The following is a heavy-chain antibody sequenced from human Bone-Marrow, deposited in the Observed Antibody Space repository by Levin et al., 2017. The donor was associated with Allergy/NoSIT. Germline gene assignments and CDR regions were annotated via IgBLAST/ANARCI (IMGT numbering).Heavy chain of an antibody. J-gene: IGHJ4*02. CDR2: IYYSGST. D-gene: IGHD3-10*01. CDR3: ASLSYYYGAGTPPDEDY. Sequence: SPTLSLPCSVSGASITSGDHYWSWIRQSPGKGLEWIGYIYYSGSTYYNPSLMTRITISLDPSKNHFSLKLRSVTVADTAVYYCASLSYYYGAGTPPDEDYWGQGALVIVSS. V-gene: IGHV4-30-4*01. CDR1: GASITSGDHY.